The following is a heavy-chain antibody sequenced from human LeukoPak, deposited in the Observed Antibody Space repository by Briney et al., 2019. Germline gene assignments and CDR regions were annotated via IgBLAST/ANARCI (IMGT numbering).Heavy chain of an antibody. CDR3: ARGELGRPHYFDY. V-gene: IGHV4-34*01. J-gene: IGHJ4*02. CDR1: GGSFSDYY. Sequence: SETLSLICAVYGGSFSDYYWSWIRQPPGKGLEWIGEINHSGSTTYNPSLKSRVTISVDTSKNQFSLKLTSVTAADTAVYYCARGELGRPHYFDYWGQGTLVTVSS. D-gene: IGHD1-26*01. CDR2: INHSGST.